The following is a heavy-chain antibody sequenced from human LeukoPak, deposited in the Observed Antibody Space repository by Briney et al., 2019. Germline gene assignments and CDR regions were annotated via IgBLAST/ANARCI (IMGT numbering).Heavy chain of an antibody. CDR3: ARDPQWELFDY. Sequence: PSETLSLTCTVSGYSISSGCYWGWIRQPPGKGLEWIGSIYHSGSTYYNPSLKSRVTISVDTSKNQFSLKLSTVTAADTAVYYCARDPQWELFDYWGQGTLVTVSS. CDR1: GYSISSGCY. J-gene: IGHJ4*02. V-gene: IGHV4-38-2*02. D-gene: IGHD1-26*01. CDR2: IYHSGST.